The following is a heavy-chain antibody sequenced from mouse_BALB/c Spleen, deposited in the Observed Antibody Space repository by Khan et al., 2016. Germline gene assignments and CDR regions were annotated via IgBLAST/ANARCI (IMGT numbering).Heavy chain of an antibody. CDR1: GYSITSGYS. J-gene: IGHJ3*01. Sequence: EVQLQESGPDLVKPSQSLSLTCTVTGYSITSGYSWHWIRQFPGNKLEWMGYINYSGSTNYNPSLKSRISITRDTSKNQFFLQLNSVTTEDTATXYCASEEITTAFDYWGQGTLVTVSA. D-gene: IGHD1-2*01. CDR3: ASEEITTAFDY. V-gene: IGHV3-1*02. CDR2: INYSGST.